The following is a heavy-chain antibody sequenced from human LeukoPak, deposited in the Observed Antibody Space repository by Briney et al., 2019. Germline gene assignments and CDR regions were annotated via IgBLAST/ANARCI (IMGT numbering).Heavy chain of an antibody. CDR2: ISGSGGST. CDR1: GFTFSSYA. D-gene: IGHD6-19*01. J-gene: IGHJ4*02. Sequence: GGSLRLSCAASGFTFSSYAMSWVRQAPGKGLEWVSAISGSGGSTYYADSVKGRFTISRDNSKNTLYLQMNSLRAEDTAVYYCARPDAVADYFEYWGQGTLVTVSS. V-gene: IGHV3-23*01. CDR3: ARPDAVADYFEY.